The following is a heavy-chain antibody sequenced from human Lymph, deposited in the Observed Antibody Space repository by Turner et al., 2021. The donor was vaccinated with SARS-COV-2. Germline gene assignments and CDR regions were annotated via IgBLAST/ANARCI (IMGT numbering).Heavy chain of an antibody. J-gene: IGHJ4*02. D-gene: IGHD4-17*01. Sequence: EVQLVESGGGLVKPGGSLRLSCAASGFTFSTYSMNWVRQAPGKGLEWISSISSISSYIYYADSVKGLFTISRDDAKNSLYLQMNSLRAEDTAVYYCARDIPTTADYFDYWGQGTLVTVSS. CDR1: GFTFSTYS. CDR2: ISSISSYI. V-gene: IGHV3-21*01. CDR3: ARDIPTTADYFDY.